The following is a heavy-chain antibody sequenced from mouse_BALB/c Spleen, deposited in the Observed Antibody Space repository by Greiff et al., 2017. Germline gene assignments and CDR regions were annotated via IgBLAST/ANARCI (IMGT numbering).Heavy chain of an antibody. D-gene: IGHD1-2*01. CDR1: GFTFSSYA. CDR2: ISSGGST. J-gene: IGHJ2*01. CDR3: ARGVTTAHYFDY. V-gene: IGHV5-6-5*01. Sequence: DVMLVESGGGLVKPGGSLKLSCAASGFTFSSYAMSWVRQTPEKRLEWVASISSGGSTYYPDSVKGRFTISRDNARNILYLQMSSLRSEDTAMYYCARGVTTAHYFDYWGQGTTLTVSS.